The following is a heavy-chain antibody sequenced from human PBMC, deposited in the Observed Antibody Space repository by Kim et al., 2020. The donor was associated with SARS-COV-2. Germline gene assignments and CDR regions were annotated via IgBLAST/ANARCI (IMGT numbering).Heavy chain of an antibody. CDR1: GFTFSDYY. D-gene: IGHD3-9*01. V-gene: IGHV3-11*04. CDR3: ARDRAPRLRYFDWDYYYSAMDV. Sequence: GGSLRLSCAASGFTFSDYYMSWIRQAPGKGLEWVSYISSSGSTIYYADSVKGRFTISRDNAKNSLYLQMISLRAEDTAVYYCARDRAPRLRYFDWDYYYSAMDVWGQGTTVTVSS. CDR2: ISSSGSTI. J-gene: IGHJ6*02.